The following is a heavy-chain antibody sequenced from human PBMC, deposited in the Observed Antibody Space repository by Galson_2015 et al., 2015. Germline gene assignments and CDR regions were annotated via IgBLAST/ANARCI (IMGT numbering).Heavy chain of an antibody. J-gene: IGHJ3*02. V-gene: IGHV4-4*02. CDR3: ARVRQGWADAFDI. D-gene: IGHD6-19*01. CDR1: GGSISTNNW. Sequence: SETLSLTCAVSGGSISTNNWWNWVRQSPGTGLEWIGEVFHSGSTNYNPSLKSRVTISLDTSKSQFSLILNSVTAADTAVYYCARVRQGWADAFDIWGQGTMVIVSS. CDR2: VFHSGST.